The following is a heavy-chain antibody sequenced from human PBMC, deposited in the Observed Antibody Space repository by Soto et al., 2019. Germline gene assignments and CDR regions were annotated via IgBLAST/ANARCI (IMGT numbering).Heavy chain of an antibody. CDR2: INADNGIT. D-gene: IGHD5-18*01. Sequence: GASVKVSCKASGYTFTTYGITWARQAPGQGPEWMGGINADNGITYYAQKFQGRVTMTADKSTSTAYMELSSLRSEDTAVYYCARGDTAMADGMLYYYGMDVWGQGTTVSVSS. CDR3: ARGDTAMADGMLYYYGMDV. J-gene: IGHJ6*02. V-gene: IGHV1-18*01. CDR1: GYTFTTYG.